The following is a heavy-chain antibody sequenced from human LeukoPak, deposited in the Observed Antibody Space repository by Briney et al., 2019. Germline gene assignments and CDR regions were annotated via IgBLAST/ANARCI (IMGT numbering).Heavy chain of an antibody. V-gene: IGHV1-46*03. CDR3: ALGSGYSSGWGPYNWFDP. J-gene: IGHJ5*02. CDR1: GYTFTIYY. Sequence: ASVRVSCKASGYTFTIYYMHWVREAPGQGVGWVGIINPSGGSTSYAQKFQGRLTMTSDTSTSTVYMELSSLRSEDTAVYYCALGSGYSSGWGPYNWFDPWGQGTLVTVSS. D-gene: IGHD6-19*01. CDR2: INPSGGST.